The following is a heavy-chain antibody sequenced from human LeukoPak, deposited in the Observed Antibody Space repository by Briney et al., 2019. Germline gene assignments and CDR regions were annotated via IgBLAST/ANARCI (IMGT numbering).Heavy chain of an antibody. Sequence: GRSLRLSCAASGFTFSSYAMHWVRQAPGKGLEWVAVISYDGSNKYYADSVKGRFTISRDNSKNPLYLQMNSLRAEDTAVYYCARGDIAVAGAYFDPWGQGTLVTVSS. CDR3: ARGDIAVAGAYFDP. J-gene: IGHJ5*02. V-gene: IGHV3-30-3*01. CDR1: GFTFSSYA. D-gene: IGHD6-19*01. CDR2: ISYDGSNK.